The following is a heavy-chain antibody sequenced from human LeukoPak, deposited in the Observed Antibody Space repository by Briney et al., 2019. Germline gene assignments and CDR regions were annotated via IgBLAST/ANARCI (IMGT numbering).Heavy chain of an antibody. CDR2: IYHSGST. V-gene: IGHV4-4*02. CDR1: GGSISSSNW. J-gene: IGHJ5*02. CDR3: ARAPLLWFGEGYNWFDP. Sequence: SETLSLTCAVSGGSISSSNWWSWVRQPPGKGLEWIGEIYHSGSTNYNPSLKSRVTISVDKSKNQFSLKLSSVTAADTAVYYCARAPLLWFGEGYNWFDPWGQGTLVTVSS. D-gene: IGHD3-10*01.